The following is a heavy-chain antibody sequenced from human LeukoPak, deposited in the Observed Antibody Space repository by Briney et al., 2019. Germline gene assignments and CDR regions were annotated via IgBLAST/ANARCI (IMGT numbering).Heavy chain of an antibody. CDR2: IYYSGST. CDR3: ARVFRAAGTNDY. Sequence: SETLSLTCTFSGGSVTSYYCSWVRQSPGKGLEYIGYIYYSGSTKYNPSLKSRVTISVDTSKNQFSLKLSSVTAEDTAVYYCARVFRAAGTNDYWGQGTLVTVTS. CDR1: GGSVTSYY. V-gene: IGHV4-59*02. J-gene: IGHJ4*02. D-gene: IGHD6-13*01.